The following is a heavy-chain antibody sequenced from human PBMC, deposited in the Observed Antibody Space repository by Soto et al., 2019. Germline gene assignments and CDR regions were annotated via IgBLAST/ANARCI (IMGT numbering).Heavy chain of an antibody. CDR1: GFTFSSYA. J-gene: IGHJ6*03. D-gene: IGHD1-7*01. V-gene: IGHV3-23*01. CDR2: ISGSGGST. Sequence: EVQLLESGGGLVQPGGSLRLSCAASGFTFSSYAMSWVRQAPGKGLEWVSAISGSGGSTYYADSVKGRFTISRDNSKNTLYLQMNSLRAEDTAVYYCATHPSPGTTTLLDYYYYYYMDVWGKGTTVTVSS. CDR3: ATHPSPGTTTLLDYYYYYYMDV.